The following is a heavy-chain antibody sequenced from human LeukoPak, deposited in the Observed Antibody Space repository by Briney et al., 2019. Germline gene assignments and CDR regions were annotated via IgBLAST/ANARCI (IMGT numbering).Heavy chain of an antibody. V-gene: IGHV4-39*07. CDR2: INHSGST. J-gene: IGHJ4*02. CDR1: GGSISSGDYY. CDR3: ARGPVTKY. D-gene: IGHD4-17*01. Sequence: SETLSLTCTVSGGSISSGDYYWSWIRQPPGKGLEWIGEINHSGSTNYNPSLKSRVTISVDTSKNQFSLKLSSVTAADTAVYYCARGPVTKYWGQGTLVTVSS.